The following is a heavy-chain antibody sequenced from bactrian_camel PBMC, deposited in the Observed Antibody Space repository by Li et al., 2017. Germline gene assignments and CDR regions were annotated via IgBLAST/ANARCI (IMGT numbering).Heavy chain of an antibody. CDR3: AKEGDMWHPFGS. J-gene: IGHJ6*01. Sequence: HVQLVESGGGLVQPGGSLRLSCAASGFTFSVYYMHWIRRAPGKGLEWVSSVYSDGTYTYYADSLKGRFTISRDNAKNMVYLQLDSLKPEDTAMYYCAKEGDMWHPFGSWGQGTQVTVS. D-gene: IGHD7*01. CDR1: GFTFSVYY. CDR2: VYSDGTYT. V-gene: IGHV3S6*01.